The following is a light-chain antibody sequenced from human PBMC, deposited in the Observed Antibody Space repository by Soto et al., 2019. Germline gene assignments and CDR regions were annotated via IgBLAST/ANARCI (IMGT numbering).Light chain of an antibody. CDR1: QSVTTY. CDR2: AAS. V-gene: IGKV1-39*01. J-gene: IGKJ4*01. CDR3: QQSFSDPPLS. Sequence: DIQLTQSPSSLSASVGDRVTITCRASQSVTTYLNWYQQKPGKAPKLLISAASSLRDGVPSRFSGSGSGKVFTLSINSLHPEEFATYYCQQSFSDPPLSFGGGTRVEVK.